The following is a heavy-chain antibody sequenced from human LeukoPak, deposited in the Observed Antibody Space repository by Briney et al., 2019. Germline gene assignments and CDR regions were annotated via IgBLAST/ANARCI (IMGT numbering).Heavy chain of an antibody. V-gene: IGHV4-34*01. CDR1: GGFFSLYY. CDR3: AHSVFYDSTAAY. Sequence: PSETLSLTCAVYGGFFSLYYWTWIRQPPGKGLEWIGEINHSGSTNYNPSLMGRVTISVDTSKTQFSLKLSSVTAADTAVYYCAHSVFYDSTAAYWGQGTLVAVSS. D-gene: IGHD3-22*01. J-gene: IGHJ4*02. CDR2: INHSGST.